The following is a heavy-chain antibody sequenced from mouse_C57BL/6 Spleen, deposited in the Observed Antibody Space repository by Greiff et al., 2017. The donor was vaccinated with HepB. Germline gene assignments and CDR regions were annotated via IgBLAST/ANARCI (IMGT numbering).Heavy chain of an antibody. CDR1: GYTFTDYE. V-gene: IGHV1-15*01. CDR2: IDPETGGT. Sequence: VKLMESGAELVRPGASVTLSCKASGYTFTDYEMHWVKQTPVHGLEWIGAIDPETGGTAYNQKFKGKAILTADKSSSTAYMELRSLTSEDSGVYYWTRGGAYRADYYAMDYWGQGTSVTVSS. D-gene: IGHD2-10*01. CDR3: TRGGAYRADYYAMDY. J-gene: IGHJ4*01.